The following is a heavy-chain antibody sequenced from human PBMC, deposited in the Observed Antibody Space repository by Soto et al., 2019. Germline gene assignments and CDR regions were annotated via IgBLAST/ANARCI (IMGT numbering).Heavy chain of an antibody. CDR3: GRQRELGLFDV. Sequence: PGECLKISCETSGYSFAKDWIGWVRQLAGRGPEWMGIVNPGDPDTRHNPSLQGRVTISADKSITAAYLQWSSLQASDTAMYYCGRQRELGLFDVWGPGTMVTVSS. D-gene: IGHD3-3*02. CDR1: GYSFAKDW. J-gene: IGHJ3*01. CDR2: VNPGDPDT. V-gene: IGHV5-51*01.